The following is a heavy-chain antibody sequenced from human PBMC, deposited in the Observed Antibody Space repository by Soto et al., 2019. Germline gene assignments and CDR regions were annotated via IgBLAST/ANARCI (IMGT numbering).Heavy chain of an antibody. CDR3: ARDLSRDDYNYPYFDY. CDR2: INPNGGGT. V-gene: IGHV1-2*02. D-gene: IGHD4-4*01. J-gene: IGHJ4*02. CDR1: GYTFTGYY. Sequence: VASVKVSCKASGYTFTGYYMHWVRQAPGQGLEWMGWINPNGGGTNYAQKFQGRVTMTRDTSISTAYMELSRLRPDDTAVYYCARDLSRDDYNYPYFDYWGQGTLVTVSS.